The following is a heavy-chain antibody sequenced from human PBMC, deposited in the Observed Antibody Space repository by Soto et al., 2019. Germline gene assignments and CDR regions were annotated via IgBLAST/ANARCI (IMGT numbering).Heavy chain of an antibody. Sequence: SETLSLTCAVYGGSFSGYYWSWIRQPPGKGLEWIGEINHSGSTNYNPSLKSRVTISVDTSKNQFSLKLSSVTAADTAVYYCAREVKYDYVWGSYRSHPFFDYWGQGTLVTVSS. CDR2: INHSGST. J-gene: IGHJ4*02. V-gene: IGHV4-34*01. D-gene: IGHD3-16*02. CDR1: GGSFSGYY. CDR3: AREVKYDYVWGSYRSHPFFDY.